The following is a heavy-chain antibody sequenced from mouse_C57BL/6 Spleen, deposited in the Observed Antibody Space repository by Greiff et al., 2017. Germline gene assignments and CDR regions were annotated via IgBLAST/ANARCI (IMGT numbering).Heavy chain of an antibody. D-gene: IGHD2-4*01. V-gene: IGHV1-15*01. Sequence: QVQLKQSGAELVRPGASVTLSCKASGYTFTDYEMHWVKQTPVHGLEWIGAIDPETGGTAYNQKFKGKAILTADKSSSTAYMELRSRKSEDSAVYYCTRRPIYYDYDVGYAMDYWGQGTSVTVSS. CDR2: IDPETGGT. CDR1: GYTFTDYE. J-gene: IGHJ4*01. CDR3: TRRPIYYDYDVGYAMDY.